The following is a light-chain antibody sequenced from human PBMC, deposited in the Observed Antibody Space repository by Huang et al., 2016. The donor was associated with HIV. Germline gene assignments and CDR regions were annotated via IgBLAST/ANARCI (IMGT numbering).Light chain of an antibody. Sequence: EIVMTQSPVTLSVSPGDAATLSCRASQGIGTNLAWYQQRPGQAPRLLIYGASARVSNAPARFSGSGSGTEFTLFISSLQSEDIGVYYCQQHHSLPPWPFGPGTKVEVK. CDR2: GAS. CDR1: QGIGTN. V-gene: IGKV3-15*01. CDR3: QQHHSLPPWP. J-gene: IGKJ1*01.